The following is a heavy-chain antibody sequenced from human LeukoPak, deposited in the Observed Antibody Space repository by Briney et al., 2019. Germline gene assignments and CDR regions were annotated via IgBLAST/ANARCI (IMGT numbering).Heavy chain of an antibody. CDR3: AKDRGQWLANFDY. CDR1: GFTFSNAW. J-gene: IGHJ4*02. CDR2: ISYDGSNK. D-gene: IGHD6-19*01. V-gene: IGHV3-30*18. Sequence: GGSMRLSCAASGFTFSNAWMSWVRQAPGKGLEWVAVISYDGSNKYYADSVKGRFTISRDNSKNTLYLQMNSLRAEDTAVYYCAKDRGQWLANFDYWGQGTLVTVSS.